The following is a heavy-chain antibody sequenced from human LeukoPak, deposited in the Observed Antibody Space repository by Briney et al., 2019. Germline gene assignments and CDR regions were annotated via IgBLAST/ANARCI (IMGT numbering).Heavy chain of an antibody. V-gene: IGHV3-74*01. J-gene: IGHJ4*02. Sequence: GSLRLSCAASGFTFSSHWMHWVRQAPGKGLVWVSRINSDGSSISYADSVKGRFTISRDNSKNTLYLQMNSLRAEDTAVYYCARAYYDNSGLDYWGQGTLVTVSS. D-gene: IGHD3-22*01. CDR3: ARAYYDNSGLDY. CDR1: GFTFSSHW. CDR2: INSDGSSI.